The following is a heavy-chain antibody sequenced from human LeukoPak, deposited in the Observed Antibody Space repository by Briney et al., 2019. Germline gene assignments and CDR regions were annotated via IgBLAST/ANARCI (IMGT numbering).Heavy chain of an antibody. D-gene: IGHD3-3*01. Sequence: PGGSLRLSCSASGFTFSSYEMNWVRQAPGKGLEWVSYISSSGGTIYYADSVKGRFTISRDNAKNSLYLQMNSLRAEDTAVYYCARDWSGVSTSNDCWGQGTLVTVSS. CDR3: ARDWSGVSTSNDC. CDR1: GFTFSSYE. V-gene: IGHV3-48*03. J-gene: IGHJ4*02. CDR2: ISSSGGTI.